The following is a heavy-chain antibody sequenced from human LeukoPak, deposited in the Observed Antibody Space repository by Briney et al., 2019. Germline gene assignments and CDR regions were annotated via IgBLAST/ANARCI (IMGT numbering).Heavy chain of an antibody. CDR1: GGSFSGYY. CDR2: INHSGST. Sequence: SETLSLTCAVYGGSFSGYYWSWIRQPLGKGLEWIGEINHSGSTNYNPSLKSRVTISVDTSKNQLSLKLSSVTAADTAVYYCARGSRSSTSCYLNYWGQGALVTVSS. CDR3: ARGSRSSTSCYLNY. J-gene: IGHJ4*02. D-gene: IGHD2-2*01. V-gene: IGHV4-34*01.